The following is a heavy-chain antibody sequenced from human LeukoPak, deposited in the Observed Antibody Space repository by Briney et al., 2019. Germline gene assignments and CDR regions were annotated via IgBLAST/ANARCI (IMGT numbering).Heavy chain of an antibody. CDR3: TRHASGPGWTYYYYYYMDV. CDR1: GGSISSGNYY. CDR2: IYNSGST. D-gene: IGHD2-15*01. Sequence: SETLSLTCTVSGGSISSGNYYWSWIRQPAGKGLEWVGRIYNSGSTNYNPSLKSRVTISLDTSKNQFSLKLSSVTAADTAVFYCTRHASGPGWTYYYYYYMDVWGKGTTVTVSS. V-gene: IGHV4-61*02. J-gene: IGHJ6*03.